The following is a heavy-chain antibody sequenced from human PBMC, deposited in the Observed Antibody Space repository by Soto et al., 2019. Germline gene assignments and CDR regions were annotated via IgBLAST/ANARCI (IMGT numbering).Heavy chain of an antibody. D-gene: IGHD5-12*01. CDR3: ARSGIPGPYYYGMDV. CDR2: IWYDGSNK. Sequence: QVQLVESGGGVVQPGRSLRLSCAASGFTFSSYGMHWVRQAPGKGLEWVAVIWYDGSNKYYADSVKGRFTISRDNSKNTLDLQMNSLRAEDTAVYYCARSGIPGPYYYGMDVWGQGTTVTVSS. V-gene: IGHV3-33*01. CDR1: GFTFSSYG. J-gene: IGHJ6*02.